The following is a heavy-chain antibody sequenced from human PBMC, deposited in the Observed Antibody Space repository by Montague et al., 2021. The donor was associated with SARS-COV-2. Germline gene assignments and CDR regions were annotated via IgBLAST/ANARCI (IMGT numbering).Heavy chain of an antibody. CDR1: GFTFSSYE. D-gene: IGHD3-10*01. V-gene: IGHV3-48*03. J-gene: IGHJ3*02. Sequence: SLRLSCAASGFTFSSYEMNWVRQAPGKGLEWVSYISSSGSTIYYADSVNGLFTISRDNAKNSLYLQMNSLRAEDTAVYYCASRGLITMVRDAFDIWGQGTMVTVSS. CDR2: ISSSGSTI. CDR3: ASRGLITMVRDAFDI.